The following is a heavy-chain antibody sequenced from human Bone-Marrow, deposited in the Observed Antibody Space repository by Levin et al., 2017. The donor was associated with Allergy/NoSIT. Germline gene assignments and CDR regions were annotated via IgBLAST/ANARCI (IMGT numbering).Heavy chain of an antibody. CDR1: GFTLSRFW. D-gene: IGHD3-9*01. Sequence: GSLRLSCAVSGFTLSRFWMHWVRQAPGKGLVWISRISDDGNTIDYADFVKGRFTISRDYAKNTLYLQMNSLRAEDTAVYYCGRDLSGYSDYWGQGALVTVSS. CDR2: ISDDGNTI. J-gene: IGHJ4*02. CDR3: GRDLSGYSDY. V-gene: IGHV3-74*01.